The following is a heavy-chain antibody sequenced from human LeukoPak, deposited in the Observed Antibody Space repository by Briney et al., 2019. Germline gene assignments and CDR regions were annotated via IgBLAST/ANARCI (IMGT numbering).Heavy chain of an antibody. CDR2: INHSGRT. CDR1: GGSISSYY. V-gene: IGHV4-34*01. Sequence: PSETLSLTCTVSGGSISSYYWSWIRQPPGKGLEWIGEINHSGRTNYNPSLKSRVTISVDTSKNQFSLKLSSVTAADTAVYYCAREDRNGDYGGADYWGQGTLVTVSS. D-gene: IGHD4-17*01. CDR3: AREDRNGDYGGADY. J-gene: IGHJ4*02.